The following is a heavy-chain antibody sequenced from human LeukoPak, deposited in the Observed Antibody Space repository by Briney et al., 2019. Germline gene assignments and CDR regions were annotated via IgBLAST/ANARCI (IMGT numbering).Heavy chain of an antibody. V-gene: IGHV4-59*08. D-gene: IGHD6-19*01. CDR1: GGTISSYY. J-gene: IGHJ4*02. Sequence: SETLSLTCTVSGGTISSYYWNWIRQPPGKGLEWIGYIHYSGSTKYNPSLKSRVTISVDTSKNQFSLKLSSVTAADTAVYYCARWYSSGWAFDYWGQGTLVTVPS. CDR2: IHYSGST. CDR3: ARWYSSGWAFDY.